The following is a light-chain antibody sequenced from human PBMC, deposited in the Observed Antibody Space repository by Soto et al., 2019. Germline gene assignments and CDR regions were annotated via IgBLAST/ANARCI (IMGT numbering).Light chain of an antibody. CDR3: HQYGNSPET. J-gene: IGKJ1*01. V-gene: IGKV3-20*01. CDR2: AAS. CDR1: QSVISPF. Sequence: EIVLTQSPGTLSLSPGERATLSCRASQSVISPFLAWYQQKPGQAPRLLIYAASSRAAGIPGRFSGSGSGTEFTLTISKLDPEDFAVYYCHQYGNSPETFGQGTKVEIK.